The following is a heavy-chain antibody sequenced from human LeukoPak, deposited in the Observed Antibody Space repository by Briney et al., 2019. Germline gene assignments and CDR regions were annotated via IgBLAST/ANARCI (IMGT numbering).Heavy chain of an antibody. CDR2: ISGSGGST. CDR1: GFTFSSYA. D-gene: IGHD6-13*01. Sequence: PGGSLRLSCAASGFTFSSYAMSWVRQAPGKGLEWVSVISGSGGSTYYADSVKGRFTISRDNSKNTLYLQMNSLRAEDTALYYCAKGRSSSWYNLDYSGQGTLVTVAS. V-gene: IGHV3-23*01. CDR3: AKGRSSSWYNLDY. J-gene: IGHJ4*02.